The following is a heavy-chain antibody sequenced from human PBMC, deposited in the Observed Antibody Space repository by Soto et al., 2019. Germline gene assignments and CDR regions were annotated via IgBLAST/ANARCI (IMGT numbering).Heavy chain of an antibody. CDR1: GGSISSGGYH. Sequence: QVQLQESGPGLVKPSQTLSLTCTVSGGSISSGGYHWSWIRQHPGKGLEWIGYIYYSGSTYYNPSLESRVTISEDTSNNQCSLKLSSVTAADTAVYYCARDPTPWGQGTLVTVSS. V-gene: IGHV4-31*03. CDR2: IYYSGST. J-gene: IGHJ5*02. CDR3: ARDPTP.